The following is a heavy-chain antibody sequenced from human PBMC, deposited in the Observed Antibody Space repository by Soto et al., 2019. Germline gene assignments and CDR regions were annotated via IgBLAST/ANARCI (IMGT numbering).Heavy chain of an antibody. CDR3: ARTRHAVTNDY. Sequence: SETLSLTCTVSGGSISSSSYYWGWIRQPPGKGLEWIGSIYYSGSTYYNPSLKSRVTISVDTSKNQFSLKLSSVTAADTAVYYCARTRHAVTNDYWGQGTLVTVSS. J-gene: IGHJ4*02. CDR1: GGSISSSSYY. D-gene: IGHD4-17*01. CDR2: IYYSGST. V-gene: IGHV4-39*07.